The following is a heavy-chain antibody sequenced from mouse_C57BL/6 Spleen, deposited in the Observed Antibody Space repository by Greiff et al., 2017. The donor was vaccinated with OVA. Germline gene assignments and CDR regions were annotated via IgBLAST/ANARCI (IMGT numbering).Heavy chain of an antibody. Sequence: VQLQQSGPELVKPGASVKISCKASGYSFTGYYMNWVKQSPEKSLEWIGEINPSTGGTNYNQKFKDKATLTVDKSSSTAYMQRKSLASEDSAVYYCAKCPAWFAYWGQGTLVTVSA. CDR2: INPSTGGT. CDR1: GYSFTGYY. CDR3: AKCPAWFAY. J-gene: IGHJ3*01. D-gene: IGHD6-1*01. V-gene: IGHV1-42*01.